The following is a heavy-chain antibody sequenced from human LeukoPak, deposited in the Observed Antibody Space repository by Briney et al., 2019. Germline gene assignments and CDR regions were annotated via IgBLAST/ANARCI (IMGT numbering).Heavy chain of an antibody. Sequence: GGSLGLSCAASGFTFSDYYMSWIRQAPGKGLEWVSYISSSGSTIYYADSVKGRFTISRDNAKNSLYLQMNSLRAEDTAVYYCCPSDQGYEFDYWGQGTLVTVSS. V-gene: IGHV3-11*01. CDR1: GFTFSDYY. CDR2: ISSSGSTI. J-gene: IGHJ4*02. CDR3: CPSDQGYEFDY. D-gene: IGHD5-12*01.